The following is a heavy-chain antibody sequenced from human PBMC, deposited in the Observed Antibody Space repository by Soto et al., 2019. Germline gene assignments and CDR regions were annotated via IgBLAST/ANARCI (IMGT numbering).Heavy chain of an antibody. CDR3: ARGIKYGAYSRWFDP. CDR1: GYTFTNNV. Sequence: ASVKVSCKASGYTFTNNVINWVRQAPGQGLEYLGWMNPNSGNTAYVQKFQGRVTMTWDTSITTAYMELSSLRSEDTAVYFCARGIKYGAYSRWFDPWGQGTLVTVSS. J-gene: IGHJ5*02. CDR2: MNPNSGNT. D-gene: IGHD4-17*01. V-gene: IGHV1-8*01.